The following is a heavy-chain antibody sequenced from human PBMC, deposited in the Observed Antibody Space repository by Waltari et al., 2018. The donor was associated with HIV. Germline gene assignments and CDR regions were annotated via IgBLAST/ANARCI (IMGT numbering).Heavy chain of an antibody. V-gene: IGHV4-34*01. D-gene: IGHD5-18*01. CDR2: INHSGST. Sequence: QVQLQQWGAGLLKPSETLSLTCAVYGGSFSGYYWSWIRQPPGQGREWRWEINHSGSTNYNPSLKSRVTISVDTSKNQFSLKLSSVTAADTAVYYCARYLVDTAMVTRYYYYGMDVWGQGTTVTVSS. CDR3: ARYLVDTAMVTRYYYYGMDV. CDR1: GGSFSGYY. J-gene: IGHJ6*02.